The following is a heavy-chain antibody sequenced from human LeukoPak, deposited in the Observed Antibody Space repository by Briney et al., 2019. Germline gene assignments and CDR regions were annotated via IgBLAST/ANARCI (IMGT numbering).Heavy chain of an antibody. CDR1: GYTFTRYG. V-gene: IGHV1-8*01. D-gene: IGHD6-13*01. J-gene: IGHJ5*02. CDR2: MNPNSGNT. Sequence: ASVKVSCKASGYTFTRYGINWVRQATGQGLEWMGWMNPNSGNTGYAQKFQGRVTMTRNTTISTAYMELSSLRSEDTAVYYCARSYSSSSSPYNWFGPWGQGTLVTVSS. CDR3: ARSYSSSSSPYNWFGP.